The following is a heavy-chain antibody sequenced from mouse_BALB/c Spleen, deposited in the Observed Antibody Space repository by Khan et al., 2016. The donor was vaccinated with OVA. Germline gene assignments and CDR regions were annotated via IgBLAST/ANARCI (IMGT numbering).Heavy chain of an antibody. CDR1: GYTFTSYT. D-gene: IGHD2-14*01. Sequence: QVRLQQSGAELARPGASVKMSCKASGYTFTSYTIHWIKLRPGQGLEWIGYINPSNGYTNYNQKFRDKATLTADKSSTTAYMLLSSLTSDDSAVYNCVRGGAYHRNDGWFAYWGEGTLVTVSA. V-gene: IGHV1-4*01. J-gene: IGHJ3*01. CDR2: INPSNGYT. CDR3: VRGGAYHRNDGWFAY.